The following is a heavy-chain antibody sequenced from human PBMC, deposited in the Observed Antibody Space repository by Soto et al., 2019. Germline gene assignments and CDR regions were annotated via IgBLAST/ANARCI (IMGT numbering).Heavy chain of an antibody. CDR3: ARTEMYYFYMDV. Sequence: SETLSLTCAVYGGSFSNYYWSWIRQPPGKGLEWIGDINHSGSTNYNPSLKSRVTISVDTSKNQISLKLSSVTAADTAVYYCARTEMYYFYMDVWGKRTTVTVSS. J-gene: IGHJ6*03. CDR2: INHSGST. V-gene: IGHV4-34*01. CDR1: GGSFSNYY.